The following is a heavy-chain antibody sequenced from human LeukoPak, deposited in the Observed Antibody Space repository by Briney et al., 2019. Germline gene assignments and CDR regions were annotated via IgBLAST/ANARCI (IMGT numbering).Heavy chain of an antibody. V-gene: IGHV3-23*01. D-gene: IGHD3-22*01. CDR2: ISGSGGST. CDR1: GFTFSSYA. CDR3: AKLTMIVEVGY. J-gene: IGHJ4*02. Sequence: GGSLRLSCAASGFTFSSYAMSWVRQPPGKGLEWVSAISGSGGSTYYADSVKGRFTISRDNSKNTLYLQMNSLRAEDTAVYYCAKLTMIVEVGYWGQGTLVTVSS.